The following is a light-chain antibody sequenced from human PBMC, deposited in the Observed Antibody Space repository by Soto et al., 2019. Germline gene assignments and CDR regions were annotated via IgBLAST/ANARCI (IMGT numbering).Light chain of an antibody. CDR2: NVS. V-gene: IGLV2-14*01. CDR3: SSYTSSSTYV. CDR1: SSDVGGYNS. J-gene: IGLJ1*01. Sequence: QSALTQPASVSGSPGQSITISCTGTSSDVGGYNSVSWYQQHPGKAPKLMIYNVSHRPSGVSNRFSGSKSGNTASLTISGLQAEDEADYYCSSYTSSSTYVFGTGTKLTVL.